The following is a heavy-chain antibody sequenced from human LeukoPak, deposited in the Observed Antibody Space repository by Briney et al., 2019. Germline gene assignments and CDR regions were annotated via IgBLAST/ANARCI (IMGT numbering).Heavy chain of an antibody. CDR3: ATLAVAGFTLDY. CDR1: GYTLTELS. V-gene: IGHV1-24*01. CDR2: FDPEDGET. Sequence: ASVTVSCKVSGYTLTELSMHWVRQAPGKGLEWMGGFDPEDGETIYAQKFQGRVTMTEDTSTDTAYMELSSLRSEDMAVYYCATLAVAGFTLDYWGQGTLVTVSS. D-gene: IGHD6-19*01. J-gene: IGHJ4*02.